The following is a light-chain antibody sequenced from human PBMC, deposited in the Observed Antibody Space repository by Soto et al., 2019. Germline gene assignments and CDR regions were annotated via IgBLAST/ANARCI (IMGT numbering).Light chain of an antibody. Sequence: EIVLTQSPGPLSLSPGERATLSCRASQSVSSSYLAWYKQKSGQAPSLLIYGASSRATGIQARFSGSDSGTDFTITSRRLETEDVAVYYCQQYGSSPVTFSQGTRVESK. V-gene: IGKV3-20*01. J-gene: IGKJ5*01. CDR2: GAS. CDR3: QQYGSSPVT. CDR1: QSVSSSY.